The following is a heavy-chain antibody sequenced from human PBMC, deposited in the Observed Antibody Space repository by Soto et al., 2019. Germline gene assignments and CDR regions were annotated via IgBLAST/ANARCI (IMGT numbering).Heavy chain of an antibody. Sequence: GGSLRLSCAASGFTFSSYAMSWVRQAPGGGLEWVASITDSGYTASYAETVEGRFTVSRDNSKNKLHLQMNDLRAEDTATYYCAKNGQWLATPPEAWGQGTLVTVSS. D-gene: IGHD6-19*01. V-gene: IGHV3-23*01. CDR3: AKNGQWLATPPEA. J-gene: IGHJ4*02. CDR1: GFTFSSYA. CDR2: ITDSGYTA.